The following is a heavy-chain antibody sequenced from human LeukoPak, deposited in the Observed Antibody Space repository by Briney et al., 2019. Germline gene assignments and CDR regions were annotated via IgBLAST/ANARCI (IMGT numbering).Heavy chain of an antibody. Sequence: GASVKVSCKASGYTFSYYYMHWVRQAPGQGLEWMGWINPNSGGTNYAQKFQGRVTMTRDTSISTAYMELSRLRSDDTAVYYCARDPGSYYYDSSGSNNPSDYWGQGTLVTVSS. CDR2: INPNSGGT. D-gene: IGHD3-22*01. CDR1: GYTFSYYY. CDR3: ARDPGSYYYDSSGSNNPSDY. V-gene: IGHV1-2*02. J-gene: IGHJ4*02.